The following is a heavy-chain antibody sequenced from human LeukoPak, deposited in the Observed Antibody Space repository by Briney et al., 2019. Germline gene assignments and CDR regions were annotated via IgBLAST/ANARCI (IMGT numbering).Heavy chain of an antibody. CDR2: ISYDGSNK. CDR1: GFTFSSYA. CDR3: AKEIENLDPLVRRIGAFDI. D-gene: IGHD6-13*01. Sequence: GGSLRLSCAASGFTFSSYAMHWVRQAPGKGLEWVAVISYDGSNKYYADSVKGRFTISRDNSKNTLYLQMNSLRAEDTALYYCAKEIENLDPLVRRIGAFDIWGQGTMVTVSS. J-gene: IGHJ3*02. V-gene: IGHV3-30-3*01.